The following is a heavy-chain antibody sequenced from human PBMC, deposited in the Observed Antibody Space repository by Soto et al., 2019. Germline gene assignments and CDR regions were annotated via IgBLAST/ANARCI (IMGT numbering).Heavy chain of an antibody. Sequence: QVPLVQSGAEVKKPGASVKVSCKASGHTFFSYGISWVRQAPGQGLEWMGWISTYNGNTNYAQKLQGRVTITTDTSTRTAYMELRSLRSDDTAVYYCARKSSSSSWFDPWGQGALVTVSS. CDR1: GHTFFSYG. CDR3: ARKSSSSSWFDP. V-gene: IGHV1-18*01. CDR2: ISTYNGNT. D-gene: IGHD6-6*01. J-gene: IGHJ5*02.